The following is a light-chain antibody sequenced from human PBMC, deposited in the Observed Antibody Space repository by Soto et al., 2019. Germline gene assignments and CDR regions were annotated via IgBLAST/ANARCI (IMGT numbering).Light chain of an antibody. CDR3: ASHTSSNTRV. Sequence: QSVLTQPASVSGSPGQSITISCTGTSSDVGGYDYVSWYQQHPDRAPKLMVYEVHNRPSGVSNRFSGSKSVNTATLTISGLQPEDEADYYCASHTSSNTRVFGTGTKVTVL. V-gene: IGLV2-14*03. J-gene: IGLJ1*01. CDR1: SSDVGGYDY. CDR2: EVH.